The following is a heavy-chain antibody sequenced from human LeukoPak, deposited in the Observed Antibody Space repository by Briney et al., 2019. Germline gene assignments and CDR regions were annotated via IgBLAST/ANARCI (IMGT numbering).Heavy chain of an antibody. J-gene: IGHJ4*02. CDR2: IWSDATNA. D-gene: IGHD2-21*01. CDR3: ARDYSWVLDS. CDR1: GFTFIDYG. Sequence: PGGSLRLSCAASGFTFIDYGMHWVRQAPDKGLEWVAIIWSDATNAYYADSVKGRFTISRDNSKNTVSLQMNSLRAEDTAVYYCARDYSWVLDSWGQGTLVTVSS. V-gene: IGHV3-33*01.